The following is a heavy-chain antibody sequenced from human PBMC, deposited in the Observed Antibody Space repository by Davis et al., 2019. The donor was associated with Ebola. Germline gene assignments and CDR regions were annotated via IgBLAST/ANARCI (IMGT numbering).Heavy chain of an antibody. J-gene: IGHJ6*02. CDR3: AKDSVYGMDV. CDR2: IKQDGSEK. CDR1: GFTFSSYW. Sequence: GESLKISCAASGFTFSSYWMSWVRQAPGKGLEWVANIKQDGSEKYYVDSVKGRFTISRDNAKNSLYLQMNSLRAEDTALYYCAKDSVYGMDVWGQGTTVTVSS. V-gene: IGHV3-7*03.